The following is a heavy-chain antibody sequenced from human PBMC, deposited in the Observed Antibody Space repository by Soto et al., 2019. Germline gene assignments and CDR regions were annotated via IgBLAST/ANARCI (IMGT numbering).Heavy chain of an antibody. V-gene: IGHV4-39*01. CDR1: GGSISSSSYY. D-gene: IGHD2-8*01. Sequence: PSETLSLTCTVSGGSISSSSYYWGWIRQPPGKGLEWIGSIYYSGSTYYNPSLKSRVTISVDTSKNQFSLKLRSVTAGDTAVYFCARHNAGVNAIPDFGYSGHGTRDTGSS. CDR2: IYYSGST. CDR3: ARHNAGVNAIPDFGY. J-gene: IGHJ4*01.